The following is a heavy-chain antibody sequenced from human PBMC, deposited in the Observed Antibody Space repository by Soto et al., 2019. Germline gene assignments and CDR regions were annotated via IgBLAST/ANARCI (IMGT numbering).Heavy chain of an antibody. CDR1: GYTFTSYA. D-gene: IGHD6-6*01. Sequence: ASVKVSCKASGYTFTSYAMHWVRQAPGQRLEWMGWINAGNGNTKYSQKFQGRVTITRDTSASTAYMELSSLRSEDTAVYYCARDRIAARPGDYWGQGTLVTVSS. V-gene: IGHV1-3*01. CDR3: ARDRIAARPGDY. CDR2: INAGNGNT. J-gene: IGHJ4*02.